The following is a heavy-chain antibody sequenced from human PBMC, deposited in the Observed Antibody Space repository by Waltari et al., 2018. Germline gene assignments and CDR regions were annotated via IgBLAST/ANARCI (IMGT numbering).Heavy chain of an antibody. D-gene: IGHD3-9*01. CDR1: GLTFRNHA. Sequence: EVQLLESGGGLVQPGGSLRLSCAASGLTFRNHARSWFRQAPGKGVEWVSVITYDGRTKYSADSVRDRFTISRDNSRNTLYLEMNSLRAEDTAVYYCARDWRRSLDFFGWLLFALDFWGQGTLVAVSS. CDR3: ARDWRRSLDFFGWLLFALDF. CDR2: ITYDGRTK. J-gene: IGHJ4*02. V-gene: IGHV3-23*01.